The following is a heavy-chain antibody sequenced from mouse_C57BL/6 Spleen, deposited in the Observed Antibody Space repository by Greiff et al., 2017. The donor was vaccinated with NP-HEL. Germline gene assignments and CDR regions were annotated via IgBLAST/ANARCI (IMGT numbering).Heavy chain of an antibody. Sequence: QVQLQQPGAELVKPGASVKLSCKASGYTFTSYWMHWVKQRPGQGLAWIGMIHPNSGSTNYNEKFKSKATLTVDKSSSTAYMQLSSLTSEDSAVYYCARRIYDGYYFDYWGQGTTLTVSS. V-gene: IGHV1-64*01. CDR1: GYTFTSYW. D-gene: IGHD2-3*01. J-gene: IGHJ2*01. CDR3: ARRIYDGYYFDY. CDR2: IHPNSGST.